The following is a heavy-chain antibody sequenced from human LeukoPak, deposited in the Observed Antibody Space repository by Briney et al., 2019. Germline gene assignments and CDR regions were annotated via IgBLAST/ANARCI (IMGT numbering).Heavy chain of an antibody. J-gene: IGHJ6*03. Sequence: GGSLRLSCAASGFTFSSYGMSWVRQAPGKGLEWVSAISGSGGSTYYADSVKGRFTISRDNSKNTLYLQMNSLRAEDTAVYYCAKEDLVATIYYYYYYMDVWGKGTTVTMSS. CDR2: ISGSGGST. D-gene: IGHD5-12*01. CDR3: AKEDLVATIYYYYYYMDV. CDR1: GFTFSSYG. V-gene: IGHV3-23*01.